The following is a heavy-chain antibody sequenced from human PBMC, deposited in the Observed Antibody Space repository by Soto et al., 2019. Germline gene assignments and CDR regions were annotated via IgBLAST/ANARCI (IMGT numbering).Heavy chain of an antibody. CDR1: GFTFSGYG. CDR3: ARDKNTAVRGVIMY. Sequence: QVQLVESGGGVVQPGRSLRLSCAASGFTFSGYGMHWVRQAPGKGLEWVAVIWHDGNNKYYADSVKGRFTISRDNSKDKLYLHINSLRAEDTAVYYCARDKNTAVRGVIMYWGQGTLVTVSS. J-gene: IGHJ4*02. CDR2: IWHDGNNK. V-gene: IGHV3-33*01. D-gene: IGHD3-10*01.